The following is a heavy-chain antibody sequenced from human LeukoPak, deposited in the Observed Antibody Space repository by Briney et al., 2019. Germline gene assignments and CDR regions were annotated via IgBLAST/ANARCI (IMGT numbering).Heavy chain of an antibody. CDR3: ARARNNYDNSGFSALDY. J-gene: IGHJ4*02. V-gene: IGHV3-48*02. Sequence: GGSLRLSCAVSGFTFSSYSMSWVRQAPGKGLEWLSYISSSSGTIYYADYVKGRFTIARDNAKNSLYLQMNSLTDEDTAVYYCARARNNYDNSGFSALDYWGQGTLVTVSS. D-gene: IGHD3-22*01. CDR2: ISSSSGTI. CDR1: GFTFSSYS.